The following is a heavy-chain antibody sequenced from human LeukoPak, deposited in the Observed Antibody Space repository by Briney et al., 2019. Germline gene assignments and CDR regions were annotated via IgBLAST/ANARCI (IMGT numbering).Heavy chain of an antibody. CDR1: GFTFSSYS. J-gene: IGHJ4*02. Sequence: GGSLRLSCAASGFTFSSYSMNWVRQAPGKGLEWVSSITRSSIYIYYADSVKGRFTISRDNARNSLYLQMNSLRAEDTAVYYCARVKYDSSGYYGILDHWGQGTLVTVSS. D-gene: IGHD3-22*01. V-gene: IGHV3-21*01. CDR2: ITRSSIYI. CDR3: ARVKYDSSGYYGILDH.